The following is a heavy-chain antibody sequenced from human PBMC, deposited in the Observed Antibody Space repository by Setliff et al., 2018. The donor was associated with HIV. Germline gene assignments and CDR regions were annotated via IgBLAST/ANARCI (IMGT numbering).Heavy chain of an antibody. CDR2: IKSKNDGGTT. CDR1: GFTFSNAW. CDR3: NTLGGAMIVVLIQNYYYYGMDV. D-gene: IGHD3-22*01. Sequence: GESLTISCTASGFTFSNAWMSWVRQVPGKGLEWVGRIKSKNDGGTTDYAAPVKGRFTISRDDSKNTLYLQMNSLKTEDTAVYYCNTLGGAMIVVLIQNYYYYGMDVWGQGTTVTVSS. J-gene: IGHJ6*02. V-gene: IGHV3-15*01.